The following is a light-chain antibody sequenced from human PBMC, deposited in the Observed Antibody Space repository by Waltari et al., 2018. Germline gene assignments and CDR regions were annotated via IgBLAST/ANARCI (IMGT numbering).Light chain of an antibody. CDR2: KAS. CDR3: QQYNSYSLLT. CDR1: QSISNW. Sequence: DIQMTQSPFTLSASVRDRAIITCRASQSISNWLAWYQHKPGKAPKLLIYKASTLASGVPSRFSGSGSGTDFSLTISSLQPDDFATYYCQQYNSYSLLTFGGGTKVEIK. V-gene: IGKV1-5*03. J-gene: IGKJ4*01.